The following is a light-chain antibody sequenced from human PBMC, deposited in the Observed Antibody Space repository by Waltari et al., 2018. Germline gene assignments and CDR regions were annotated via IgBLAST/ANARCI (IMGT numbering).Light chain of an antibody. CDR3: YSTDTSGGA. Sequence: SSELTQPPSVSVSPGQTARITCSGDELPKKYAYWFQQRSGQAPMLVIYDDDKRPSGIPERFSGSSSGTMATWSISGAQEEDVADYYCYSTDTSGGAFGGGTKLTVL. V-gene: IGLV3-10*01. CDR2: DDD. J-gene: IGLJ2*01. CDR1: ELPKKY.